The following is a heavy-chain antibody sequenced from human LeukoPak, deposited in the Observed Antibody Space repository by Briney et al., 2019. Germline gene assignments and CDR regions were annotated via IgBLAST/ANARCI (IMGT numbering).Heavy chain of an antibody. CDR2: IIPILGIA. J-gene: IGHJ4*02. Sequence: SVMVSCKASGGTFSSYAISWVRQAPGQGLEWMGRIIPILGIANYAQKFQGRVTITADKSTSTAYMELSSLRSEDTAVYYCARASRGGIDYWGQGTLVTVSS. V-gene: IGHV1-69*04. CDR3: ARASRGGIDY. CDR1: GGTFSSYA. D-gene: IGHD3-10*01.